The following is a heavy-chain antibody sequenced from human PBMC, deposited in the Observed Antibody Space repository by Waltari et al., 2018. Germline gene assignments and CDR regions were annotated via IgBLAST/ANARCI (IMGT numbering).Heavy chain of an antibody. CDR1: GFTVSSNY. CDR3: AHAGRDYYDSSGYLHDAFDI. V-gene: IGHV3-66*02. CDR2: IYSGGST. Sequence: EVQLVESGGGLVQPGGSLRLSCAASGFTVSSNYLSGVRQPPGAAVEWVSVIYSGGSTYYADSVKGRFTISRDNSKNTLYLQMNSLRAEDTAVYYCAHAGRDYYDSSGYLHDAFDIWGQGTMVTVSS. D-gene: IGHD3-22*01. J-gene: IGHJ3*02.